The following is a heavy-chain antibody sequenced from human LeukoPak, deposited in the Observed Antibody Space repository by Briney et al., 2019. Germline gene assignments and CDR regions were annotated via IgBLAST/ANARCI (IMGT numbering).Heavy chain of an antibody. V-gene: IGHV4-59*01. Sequence: SETLSLTCNVSGGSISSYYWSWLRQPPGKGLEWIGYIYYSGSTNYNPSLKSRITMSVDTSKNQFSLKLSSVTAADTAVYYCARAFRSGYYLEYFQHWGQGTLVTVSS. CDR3: ARAFRSGYYLEYFQH. CDR1: GGSISSYY. D-gene: IGHD3-22*01. CDR2: IYYSGST. J-gene: IGHJ1*01.